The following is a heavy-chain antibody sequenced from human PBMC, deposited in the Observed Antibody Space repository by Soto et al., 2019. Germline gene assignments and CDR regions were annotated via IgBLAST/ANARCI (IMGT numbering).Heavy chain of an antibody. CDR1: GYTFTSYY. CDR2: INPSGGST. Sequence: ASVKVSCKASGYTFTSYYIHWVRQAPGQGLEWMGIINPSGGSTSYAQKFQGRVTMTRDTSTSTVYMELRSLRSEDTAVYYCARARAYTYGYLYYWSQGTLVTVS. D-gene: IGHD5-18*01. CDR3: ARARAYTYGYLYY. V-gene: IGHV1-46*01. J-gene: IGHJ4*02.